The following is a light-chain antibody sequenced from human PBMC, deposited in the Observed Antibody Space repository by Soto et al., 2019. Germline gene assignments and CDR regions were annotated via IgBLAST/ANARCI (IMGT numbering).Light chain of an antibody. CDR1: QSIRTN. V-gene: IGKV3-15*01. CDR3: QHYNDRPG. J-gene: IGKJ2*01. Sequence: EIVMTQSPATLSVSPGERASLSCRASQSIRTNLAWYQQKPGQAPRLLIYGASTRAPGIPDRFSGSGSGTDFTLTSNRLQSEDFALYYCQHYNDRPGFGQGAKLEI. CDR2: GAS.